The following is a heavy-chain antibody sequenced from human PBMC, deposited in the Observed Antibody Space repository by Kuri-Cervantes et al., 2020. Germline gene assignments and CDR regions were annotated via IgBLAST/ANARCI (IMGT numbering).Heavy chain of an antibody. CDR2: IIPIFGTA. V-gene: IGHV1-69*06. CDR1: GGTFSSYA. D-gene: IGHD2-2*01. J-gene: IGHJ3*02. CDR3: ARDIVVWDDAFDI. Sequence: SVKVSCKASGGTFSSYAISWVRQAPGQGLEWMGGIIPIFGTANYAQKFQGRVTITADKSTSTAYMELSSLRSEDTAVYYCARDIVVWDDAFDIWGQGTMVTVSS.